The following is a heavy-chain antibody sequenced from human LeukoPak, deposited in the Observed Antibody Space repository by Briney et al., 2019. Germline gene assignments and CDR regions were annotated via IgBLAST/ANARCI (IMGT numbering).Heavy chain of an antibody. CDR3: GAGSGSGIFDY. Sequence: SETLSLTCTVSGGSISSSSYYWGWIRQPRGKGLEWIGSIYYSGSTYYNPSLKSRVTISVDTSKNQFSLKLSSVTAADTAVYYCGAGSGSGIFDYWGQGTLVTVSS. J-gene: IGHJ4*02. V-gene: IGHV4-39*01. CDR2: IYYSGST. CDR1: GGSISSSSYY. D-gene: IGHD3-10*01.